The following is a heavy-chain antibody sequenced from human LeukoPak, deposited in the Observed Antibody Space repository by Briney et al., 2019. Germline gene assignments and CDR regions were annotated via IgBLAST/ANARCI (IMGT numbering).Heavy chain of an antibody. CDR3: ARWGGSSGYYYDYYFDY. Sequence: GGSLRLSCAASGFTFSSYAMSWVRQAPGKGLEWVSAISGSGGSTYYADSVKGRFTISRDNSKNTLYLQMNSLRAEDTAVYYCARWGGSSGYYYDYYFDYWGQGTLVTVSS. CDR1: GFTFSSYA. V-gene: IGHV3-23*01. D-gene: IGHD3-22*01. CDR2: ISGSGGST. J-gene: IGHJ4*02.